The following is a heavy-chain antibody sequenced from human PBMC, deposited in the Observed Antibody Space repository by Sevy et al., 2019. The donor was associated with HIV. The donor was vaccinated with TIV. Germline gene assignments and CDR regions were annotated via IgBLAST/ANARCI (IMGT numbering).Heavy chain of an antibody. V-gene: IGHV3-23*01. CDR1: GFTFSSYT. D-gene: IGHD3-22*01. CDR3: AKDRYYDSSGFYVWDY. Sequence: GGSLRLSCAASGFTFSSYTMSWVRQAPGKGLEWVSAIRGSGGSTYYAGSAQGRFTISRDNSKNTLYLQMDSLRAEDTAVYYCAKDRYYDSSGFYVWDYWGQGPLVTVSS. J-gene: IGHJ4*02. CDR2: IRGSGGST.